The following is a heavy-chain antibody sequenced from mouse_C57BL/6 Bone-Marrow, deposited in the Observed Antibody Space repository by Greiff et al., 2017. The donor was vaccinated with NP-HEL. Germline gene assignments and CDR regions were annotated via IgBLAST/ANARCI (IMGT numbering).Heavy chain of an antibody. CDR1: GYTFTSYW. V-gene: IGHV1-69*01. CDR2: IDPSDSYT. J-gene: IGHJ2*01. Sequence: QVQLQQPGAELVMPGASVKLSCKASGYTFTSYWMHWVKQRPGQGLEWIGEIDPSDSYTNYNQKFKGKSTLTVDKSSSTAYMQLSSLTSEDSAVYYCAREGCSSQYYFDYWGQGTTLTVSS. CDR3: AREGCSSQYYFDY. D-gene: IGHD1-1*01.